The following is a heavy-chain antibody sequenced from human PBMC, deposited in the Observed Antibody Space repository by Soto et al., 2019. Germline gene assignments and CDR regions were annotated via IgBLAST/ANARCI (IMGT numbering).Heavy chain of an antibody. CDR3: ARVGYSGYVPYYYYGMDV. CDR2: TYYRSKWYN. V-gene: IGHV6-1*01. D-gene: IGHD5-12*01. Sequence: SQTLSLTCAISGDSVSSNSAAWNWIRQSPSRGLEWLGRTYYRSKWYNDYAVSVKSRITINPDTSKNQFSLQLNSVTPEDTAVYYCARVGYSGYVPYYYYGMDVWGQGTTVTVSS. CDR1: GDSVSSNSAA. J-gene: IGHJ6*02.